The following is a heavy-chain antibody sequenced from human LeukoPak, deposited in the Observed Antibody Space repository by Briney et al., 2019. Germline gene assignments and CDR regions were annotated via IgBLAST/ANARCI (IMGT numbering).Heavy chain of an antibody. J-gene: IGHJ6*03. CDR3: AKVTYSPDYYYYYYMDV. CDR1: GFTFSSYG. D-gene: IGHD2-21*01. V-gene: IGHV3-30*02. CDR2: IRYDGSDK. Sequence: GGSLRLSCSASGFTFSSYGMHWVRQAPGKGLVWVAFIRYDGSDKYYADSVKGRFTISRDNSKNTLDLQMNSLRAEDTAVYYCAKVTYSPDYYYYYYMDVWGKGTTVTISS.